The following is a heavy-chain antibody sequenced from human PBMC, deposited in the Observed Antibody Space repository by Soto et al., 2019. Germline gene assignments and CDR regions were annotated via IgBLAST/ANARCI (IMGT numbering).Heavy chain of an antibody. CDR1: GFTFNNAC. V-gene: IGHV3-15*07. CDR3: ATDGGTYSGSSFFYYYASDV. Sequence: GGSLRLSCAASGFTFNNACMNGARPAPGKGLEWVGRIKSKSDGGTTDYAAPVRGRFIISRDDSKNTLYLQMNSLKTDDTALYYCATDGGTYSGSSFFYYYASDVWGQGTTVTVSS. J-gene: IGHJ6*02. CDR2: IKSKSDGGTT. D-gene: IGHD6-6*01.